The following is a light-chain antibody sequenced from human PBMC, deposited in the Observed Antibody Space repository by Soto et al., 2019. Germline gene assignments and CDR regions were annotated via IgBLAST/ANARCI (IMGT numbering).Light chain of an antibody. CDR2: DVK. CDR3: SSYTLTNTLV. Sequence: QSALTQPASVSGSLGQSITMSCTGTSSDVGSDKYVSWYQQSPGKAPKLMIYDVKNRPSGVSSRFSGYKSGNTASLTISGLQAEDEAYYYCSSYTLTNTLVFGGGTKLTVL. V-gene: IGLV2-14*01. CDR1: SSDVGSDKY. J-gene: IGLJ2*01.